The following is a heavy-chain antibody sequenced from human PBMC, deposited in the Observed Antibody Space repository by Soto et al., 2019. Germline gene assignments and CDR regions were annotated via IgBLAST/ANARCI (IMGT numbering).Heavy chain of an antibody. V-gene: IGHV4-31*03. Sequence: SETLSLTCTVSGGSISSGGYYWRWFRQHPGKGLEWIGYIYYSGSTYYNPSLKSRVTISVDTSKNQFSLKLSSVTAAETAVYYCARDRNLDSSGFYYYYGMDVWGQGTTVTVSS. CDR3: ARDRNLDSSGFYYYYGMDV. CDR1: GGSISSGGYY. J-gene: IGHJ6*02. D-gene: IGHD3-22*01. CDR2: IYYSGST.